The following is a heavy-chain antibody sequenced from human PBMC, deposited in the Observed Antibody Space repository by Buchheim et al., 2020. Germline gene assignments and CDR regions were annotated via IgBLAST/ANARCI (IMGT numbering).Heavy chain of an antibody. CDR3: ARAYCTNGVCPIDY. D-gene: IGHD2-8*01. CDR1: GGSFSGYY. CDR2: INHSGST. V-gene: IGHV4-34*01. Sequence: QVQLQESGPGLVKPSETLSLTCAVYGGSFSGYYWSWIRQPPGKGLEWIGEINHSGSTNYNPSLKSRVTISVDTSKNQFSLKLSSVTAADTAVYYCARAYCTNGVCPIDYWGQGTL. J-gene: IGHJ4*02.